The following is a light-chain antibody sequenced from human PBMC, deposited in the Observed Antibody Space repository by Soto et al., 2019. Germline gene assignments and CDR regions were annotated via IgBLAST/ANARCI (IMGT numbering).Light chain of an antibody. Sequence: EIVLTQSPATLSLSPGERATLSCRASQSVGSYLAWYQQKPGQAPRLLIYDASNRATGIPARFSGSGSGTDFTLTISSLEPEDFAVYDCQQRSNWPTITFGQGTRLEIK. CDR3: QQRSNWPTIT. V-gene: IGKV3-11*01. CDR1: QSVGSY. J-gene: IGKJ5*01. CDR2: DAS.